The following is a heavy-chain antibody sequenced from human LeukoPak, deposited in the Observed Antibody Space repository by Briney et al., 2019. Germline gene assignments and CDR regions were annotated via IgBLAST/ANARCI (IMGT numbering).Heavy chain of an antibody. J-gene: IGHJ4*02. CDR1: GYTFTNYE. V-gene: IGHV1-8*01. CDR2: MNPNSGFT. CDR3: ARGGIHSSGSLRTFDL. Sequence: ASVKVSCTASGYTFTNYEVHWVRQASGHGLEWMGWMNPNSGFTGYAQKFRGRVTMTRDTTISTAYMELSSLRSEDTAAYYCARGGIHSSGSLRTFDLWGQGTLVTVSS. D-gene: IGHD3-22*01.